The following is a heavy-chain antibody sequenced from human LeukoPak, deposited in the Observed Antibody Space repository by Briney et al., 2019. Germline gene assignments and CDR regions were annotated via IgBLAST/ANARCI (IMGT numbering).Heavy chain of an antibody. J-gene: IGHJ3*02. CDR3: ARVYYDSGINAFDI. CDR1: GYTFTGYY. Sequence: ASVKVSCKASGYTFTGYYMHWVRQAPGQGLEWMGWINPNSGGTNYAQKFQGRVTMTRDTSISTAYMELSRLRSDDTAVYYCARVYYDSGINAFDIWGQGTMVTVSS. D-gene: IGHD3-3*01. CDR2: INPNSGGT. V-gene: IGHV1-2*02.